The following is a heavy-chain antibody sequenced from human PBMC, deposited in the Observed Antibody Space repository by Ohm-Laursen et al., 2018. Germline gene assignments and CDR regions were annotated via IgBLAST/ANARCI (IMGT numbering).Heavy chain of an antibody. V-gene: IGHV3-21*01. CDR2: ISSSGRGI. D-gene: IGHD2-15*01. CDR3: AREKPETPEGSQFDH. Sequence: SLRLSCTAFGFTFTSYSMNWVRQAPGKGLEWVSCISSSGRGIYYADSVKGRFTISRDNAKNSLYLQMNSLRAEDTAVYFCAREKPETPEGSQFDHWGQGILVTVSS. CDR1: GFTFTSYS. J-gene: IGHJ4*02.